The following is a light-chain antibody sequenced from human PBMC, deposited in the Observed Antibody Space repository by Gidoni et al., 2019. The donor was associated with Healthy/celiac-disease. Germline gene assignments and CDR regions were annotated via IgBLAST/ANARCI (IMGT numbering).Light chain of an antibody. Sequence: DIQMTQSPSTLSASVGDRVTITCRASQSISSWLAWYQQKPGKAPKLLIDKASSLEMGGPSRFSGSGSGTEFTLTISSLQPDDFATYYCQQYNSYPYTFGQGTKLEIK. V-gene: IGKV1-5*03. J-gene: IGKJ2*01. CDR3: QQYNSYPYT. CDR1: QSISSW. CDR2: KAS.